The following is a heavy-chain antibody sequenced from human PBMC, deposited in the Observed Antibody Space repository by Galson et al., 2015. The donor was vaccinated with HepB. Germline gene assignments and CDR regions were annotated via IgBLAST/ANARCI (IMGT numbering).Heavy chain of an antibody. CDR2: INAGNGNT. Sequence: SVKVSCKASGYTFTSYAMRWVRQAPGQRLEWMGWINAGNGNTKYSQKFQGRVTITRDTSASTAYMELSSLRSEDTAVYYCARGQLVRCSGGSCYSNAYFQHWGQGTLVTVSS. CDR1: GYTFTSYA. D-gene: IGHD2-15*01. CDR3: ARGQLVRCSGGSCYSNAYFQH. J-gene: IGHJ1*01. V-gene: IGHV1-3*01.